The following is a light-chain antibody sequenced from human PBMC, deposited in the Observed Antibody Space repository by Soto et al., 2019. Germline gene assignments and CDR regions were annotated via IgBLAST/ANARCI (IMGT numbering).Light chain of an antibody. J-gene: IGKJ1*01. Sequence: EIVLTQSPGTLSLSPGERATLSCRASQSVSSSYLAWYQQKPGQAPRLLIYGASSRATVIPDRFSGSGSGTHFTLTISRLEAEDFAVYYCQPYCSSPWLFGQGTKGQSK. CDR3: QPYCSSPWL. V-gene: IGKV3-20*01. CDR2: GAS. CDR1: QSVSSSY.